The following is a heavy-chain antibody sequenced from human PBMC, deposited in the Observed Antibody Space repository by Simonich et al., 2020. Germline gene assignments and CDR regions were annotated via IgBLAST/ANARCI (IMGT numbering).Heavy chain of an antibody. Sequence: QVQLQQWGAGLLKPSETLSLTCAVYGGSFSGYYWSWIRQPPGKGLEWIGEINHSGSTNSNPSLKSRATNSVDTSKNQFSLKLSSVTAADTAVYYCARGLRVAAAGTAFQHWCQGTLVTVSS. CDR1: GGSFSGYY. D-gene: IGHD6-13*01. J-gene: IGHJ1*01. V-gene: IGHV4-34*01. CDR2: INHSGST. CDR3: ARGLRVAAAGTAFQH.